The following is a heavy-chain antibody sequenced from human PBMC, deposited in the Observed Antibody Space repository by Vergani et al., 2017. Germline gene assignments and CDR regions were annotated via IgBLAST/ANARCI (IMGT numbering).Heavy chain of an antibody. D-gene: IGHD2-21*01. V-gene: IGHV4-39*01. Sequence: QLQLQESGPGLVKPSATLSLNCSVSGASIRSSNYYWGWIRQPPGKGLEWIACIYYSGSTYYNPSLKSRVTISVDTSKNQFSLKPGFVTAADTAVYFCAGPSYCGGVVKLGLIEPWGQGILVTVSS. J-gene: IGHJ5*02. CDR2: IYYSGST. CDR3: AGPSYCGGVVKLGLIEP. CDR1: GASIRSSNYY.